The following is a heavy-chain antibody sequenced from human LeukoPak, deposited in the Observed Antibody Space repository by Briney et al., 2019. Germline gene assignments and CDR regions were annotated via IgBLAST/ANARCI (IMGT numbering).Heavy chain of an antibody. CDR2: INPSGGST. D-gene: IGHD6-19*01. J-gene: IGHJ1*01. CDR1: GYTFTSYY. Sequence: ASVKVSCKASGYTFTSYYMHWVRQAPGQGLEWMGIINPSGGSTSYAQKFQGRVTMTEDTSTDTAYMELSSLRSEDTAVYYCATETYSSGWKVQHWGQGTLVTVSS. CDR3: ATETYSSGWKVQH. V-gene: IGHV1-46*01.